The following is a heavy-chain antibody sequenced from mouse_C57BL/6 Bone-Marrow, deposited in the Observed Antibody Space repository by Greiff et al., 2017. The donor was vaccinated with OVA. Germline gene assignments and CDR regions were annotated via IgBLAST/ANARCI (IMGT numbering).Heavy chain of an antibody. Sequence: VQLQQSGAELVKPGASVKMSCKASGYTFTSYWITWVKQRPGQGLEWIGDIYPGSGSTNYNEKFKSKATLTVDTSSSTAYMQLSSLTSEDSAVYYCARRDYYGSSCWYFDVWGTGTTVTVSS. CDR2: IYPGSGST. V-gene: IGHV1-55*01. D-gene: IGHD1-1*01. CDR3: ARRDYYGSSCWYFDV. J-gene: IGHJ1*03. CDR1: GYTFTSYW.